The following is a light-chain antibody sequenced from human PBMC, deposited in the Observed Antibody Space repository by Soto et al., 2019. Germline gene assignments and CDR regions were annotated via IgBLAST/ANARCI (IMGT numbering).Light chain of an antibody. Sequence: QPVLTQPPSASGTPGQRVTISCSGSGSSIGTNTVNWYRQLPGTAPKLLIYGDNQRPSGVPDLFSGSNSGTSASLAISSLQSEDEAEYYCAAWDGSLNNVLFGGGTKVTVL. CDR2: GDN. CDR1: GSSIGTNT. J-gene: IGLJ2*01. CDR3: AAWDGSLNNVL. V-gene: IGLV1-44*01.